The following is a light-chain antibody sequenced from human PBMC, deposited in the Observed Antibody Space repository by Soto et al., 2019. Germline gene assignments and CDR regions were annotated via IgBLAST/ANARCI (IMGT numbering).Light chain of an antibody. V-gene: IGLV2-14*01. CDR3: SSYTSSSTLVV. CDR1: SSDVGGYNY. CDR2: DVS. Sequence: QSALTQPASVSGSPGQSITISCTGTSSDVGGYNYVSWYQQHPGKAPTLMIYDVSNRPSGVSNRVSGSKSGNTASLTISGLQADDEADYYCSSYTSSSTLVVFGGGTKLTVL. J-gene: IGLJ2*01.